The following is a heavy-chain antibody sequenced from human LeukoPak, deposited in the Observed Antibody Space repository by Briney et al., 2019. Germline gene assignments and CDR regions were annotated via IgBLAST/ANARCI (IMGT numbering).Heavy chain of an antibody. Sequence: QAGGSLRLSCAASGFTFSSYWMSCVRQAPGKGLEWVANIKQDGSEKYYVDSVKGRFTISRDNDKNSLYLQMNSLRAEDTAVYYCARDGSGTAAAGSVRSDYWGQGTLVTVSS. CDR2: IKQDGSEK. CDR1: GFTFSSYW. V-gene: IGHV3-7*04. D-gene: IGHD6-13*01. J-gene: IGHJ4*02. CDR3: ARDGSGTAAAGSVRSDY.